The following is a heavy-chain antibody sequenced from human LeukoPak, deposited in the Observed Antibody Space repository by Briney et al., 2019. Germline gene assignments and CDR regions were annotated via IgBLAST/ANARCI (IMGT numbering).Heavy chain of an antibody. CDR1: GGSISSSSYY. CDR2: IYYSGST. Sequence: YPSETLSLTCTVSGGSISSSSYYWGWIRQPPGKGLEWIGSIYYSGSTYYNPSLKSRVTISVDTSKNQFSLKLSSVTAADTAVYYCAKTRSIYDRPSWYFDLWGRGTLVTVSS. J-gene: IGHJ2*01. V-gene: IGHV4-39*07. CDR3: AKTRSIYDRPSWYFDL. D-gene: IGHD3-22*01.